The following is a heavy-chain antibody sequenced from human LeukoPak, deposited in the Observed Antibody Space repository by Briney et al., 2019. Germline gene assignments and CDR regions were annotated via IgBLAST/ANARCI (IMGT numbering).Heavy chain of an antibody. Sequence: ASETLSLTCNVSGGSISSYYWSWIRQPPGKGLEWIGYMYYSGNTNYNPSLKSRVTTSVDSSKNQFSLKLSSVTAADTAVYYCARHTLVGARNAFEIWGQGTMVTVSS. CDR3: ARHTLVGARNAFEI. CDR2: MYYSGNT. D-gene: IGHD1-26*01. CDR1: GGSISSYY. J-gene: IGHJ3*02. V-gene: IGHV4-59*08.